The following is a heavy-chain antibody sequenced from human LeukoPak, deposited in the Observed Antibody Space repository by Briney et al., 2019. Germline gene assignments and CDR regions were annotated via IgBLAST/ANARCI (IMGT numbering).Heavy chain of an antibody. CDR2: IHPGDSDT. D-gene: IGHD2-21*02. CDR3: ARLVVVTANYWYFDL. CDR1: GYTLTSYW. Sequence: GESLKISCKGSGYTLTSYWIGWVRQMPGKGLEWMGIIHPGDSDTRYSPSFQGQVTISVDKSISTAYQQWSSLKASDTGMYYCARLVVVTANYWYFDLWGRGTLVTVSS. J-gene: IGHJ2*01. V-gene: IGHV5-51*01.